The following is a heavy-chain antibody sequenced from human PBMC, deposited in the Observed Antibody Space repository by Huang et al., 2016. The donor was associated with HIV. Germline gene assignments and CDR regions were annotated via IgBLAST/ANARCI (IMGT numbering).Heavy chain of an antibody. CDR2: FSGSRSHK. D-gene: IGHD1-26*01. V-gene: IGHV3-21*01. J-gene: IGHJ6*02. Sequence: EVQLVESGGGLVKPGGSLRLSCVASGFTFSDYSMNWVRQAPGKGLEWVSSFSGSRSHKDYADAGKGRFTISRDNAKKALYLQMNSLRVEDTAVYYCARDYSGSYFGLNYYYGMDVWGQGTTVTVSS. CDR3: ARDYSGSYFGLNYYYGMDV. CDR1: GFTFSDYS.